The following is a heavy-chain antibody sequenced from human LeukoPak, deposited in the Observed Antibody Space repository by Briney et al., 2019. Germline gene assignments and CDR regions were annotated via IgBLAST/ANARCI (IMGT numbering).Heavy chain of an antibody. CDR1: GGSFSDSY. J-gene: IGHJ4*02. Sequence: SETLSLTCAVYGGSFSDSYWNWIRQPPGKGLEWIGEINHSGSTNCNPSLKSRVTISVDTSENQFSPKLSSVTAADTAVYYCAREGTSALDYWGQGTLVTVSS. CDR3: AREGTSALDY. V-gene: IGHV4-34*01. CDR2: INHSGST.